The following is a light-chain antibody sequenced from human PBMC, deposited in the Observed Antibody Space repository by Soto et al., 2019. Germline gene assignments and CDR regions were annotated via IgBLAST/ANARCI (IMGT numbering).Light chain of an antibody. V-gene: IGLV2-14*01. CDR3: YSYTSSTTPYV. CDR1: SSDVGGSDY. J-gene: IGLJ1*01. Sequence: QSVLTQPASVSGSPGQSITISCTGASSDVGGSDYVSWYQHHPGKAPKLLIYEVSHRPPGVSNRFSGSKSGNTASLTISGLQHEDEADDYCYSYTSSTTPYVFGTGTKVTVL. CDR2: EVS.